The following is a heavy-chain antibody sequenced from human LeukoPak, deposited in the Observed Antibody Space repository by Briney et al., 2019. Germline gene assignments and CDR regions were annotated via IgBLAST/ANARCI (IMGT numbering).Heavy chain of an antibody. CDR1: GGSISSYY. CDR2: FYTSGST. J-gene: IGHJ3*02. Sequence: SETLSLTCTVSGGSISSYYWSWIRQPAGKGLEWIGRFYTSGSTKYNPSLKSRVTMSEDTSKNQFSLNLSSVTAADTAVYYCARDLFWIAAANTNNNAFDIWGQGTMVTVSS. CDR3: ARDLFWIAAANTNNNAFDI. V-gene: IGHV4-4*07. D-gene: IGHD6-13*01.